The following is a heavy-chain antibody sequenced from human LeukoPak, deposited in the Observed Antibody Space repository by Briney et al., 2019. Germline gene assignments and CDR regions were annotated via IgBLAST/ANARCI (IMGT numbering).Heavy chain of an antibody. D-gene: IGHD5/OR15-5a*01. CDR1: GGSISSYY. J-gene: IGHJ5*02. Sequence: PSETLSLTCTVSGGSISSYYWSWIRQPPGKGLEWIGYIYTSGSTNYNPSLKSRVTISVDTSKNQFSLKLSSVTAADTAVYYCATSDTVSTYNWFDPWGQGTLVTVS. V-gene: IGHV4-4*09. CDR2: IYTSGST. CDR3: ATSDTVSTYNWFDP.